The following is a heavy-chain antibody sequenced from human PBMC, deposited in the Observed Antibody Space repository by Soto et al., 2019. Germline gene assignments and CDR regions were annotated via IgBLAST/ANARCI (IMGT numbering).Heavy chain of an antibody. CDR2: TSYDGSNK. CDR3: AKDLSYYGSGSYYNPTG. Sequence: QVQLVESGGGVVQPGRSLRLSCAASGFTFSSYGMHWVRQAPGKGLEWVAVTSYDGSNKYYADSVKGRFTISRDNSKNTLYLQMNSLRAEDTAVYYCAKDLSYYGSGSYYNPTGWGQGTTVTVSS. CDR1: GFTFSSYG. J-gene: IGHJ6*02. V-gene: IGHV3-30*18. D-gene: IGHD3-10*01.